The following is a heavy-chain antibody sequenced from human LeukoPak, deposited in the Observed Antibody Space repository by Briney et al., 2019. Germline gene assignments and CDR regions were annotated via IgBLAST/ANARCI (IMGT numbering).Heavy chain of an antibody. V-gene: IGHV6-1*01. CDR1: GDSVSSNSAA. CDR3: AREGPSSSWYGRAWFDP. CDR2: TYYRSKWYN. J-gene: IGHJ5*02. Sequence: SQTLSLTCAISGDSVSSNSAAWNWIRQSPSRVLEWLGRTYYRSKWYNDYAVSVKSRITINPDTSKNQFSLQLNSVTPEDTAVYYCAREGPSSSWYGRAWFDPWGQGTLVTVSS. D-gene: IGHD6-13*01.